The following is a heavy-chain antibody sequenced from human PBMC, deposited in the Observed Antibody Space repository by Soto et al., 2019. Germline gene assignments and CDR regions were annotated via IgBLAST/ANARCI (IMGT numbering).Heavy chain of an antibody. J-gene: IGHJ6*03. Sequence: GESLKISCAASGFTFSSYWMHWVRQAPGKGLVWVSRINSDGSDTSYADSVKGRFTISRDNVKNTLYLQMNSLRAEDTAVYYCARDRVVEAATTYYYYMDVWGKGSTVTVSS. D-gene: IGHD2-15*01. CDR2: INSDGSDT. V-gene: IGHV3-74*01. CDR1: GFTFSSYW. CDR3: ARDRVVEAATTYYYYMDV.